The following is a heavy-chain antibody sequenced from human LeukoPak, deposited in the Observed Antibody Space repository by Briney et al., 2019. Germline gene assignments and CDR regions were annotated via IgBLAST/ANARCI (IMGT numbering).Heavy chain of an antibody. V-gene: IGHV3-7*01. J-gene: IGHJ6*02. D-gene: IGHD3-22*01. CDR3: ARVRPYYYDSSSYYFHLYYYYGMDV. CDR2: IKQDGSEK. CDR1: GFTFSSYW. Sequence: GGSLRLSCAASGFTFSSYWMSWVRQAPGKGLEWVANIKQDGSEKYYVDSVKGRFTISRDNAKNSLYLQMNSLRAEDTAVYYCARVRPYYYDSSSYYFHLYYYYGMDVWGQGTTVTVSS.